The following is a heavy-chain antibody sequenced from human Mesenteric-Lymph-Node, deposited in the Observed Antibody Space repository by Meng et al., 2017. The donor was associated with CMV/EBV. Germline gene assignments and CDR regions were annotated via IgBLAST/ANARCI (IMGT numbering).Heavy chain of an antibody. J-gene: IGHJ6*02. CDR2: ISGSGGST. D-gene: IGHD4-17*01. V-gene: IGHV3-23*01. CDR3: ARHLDYVGYYGMDV. Sequence: GESLKISCAASGFTFSSYAMSWVRQAPGKGLEWVSAISGSGGSTYYADSVKGRFTISRDNSKNTLYLQMNSLRAEDTAVYYCARHLDYVGYYGMDVWGQGTSVTVSS. CDR1: GFTFSSYA.